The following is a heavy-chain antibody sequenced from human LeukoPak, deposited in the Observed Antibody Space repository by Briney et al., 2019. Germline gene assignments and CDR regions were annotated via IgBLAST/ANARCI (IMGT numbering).Heavy chain of an antibody. V-gene: IGHV3-23*01. Sequence: PGGSLRLSCAASGFTFSSYAMTWVRQAPGKGLEWVSAVVGNGGNTYYADSVTGRFTISRDNSKNTLYLQMNSLRAEDTAVYYCAKGRLARTSGWGCWGQGTLVTVSS. CDR1: GFTFSSYA. CDR2: VVGNGGNT. CDR3: AKGRLARTSGWGC. J-gene: IGHJ4*02. D-gene: IGHD6-19*01.